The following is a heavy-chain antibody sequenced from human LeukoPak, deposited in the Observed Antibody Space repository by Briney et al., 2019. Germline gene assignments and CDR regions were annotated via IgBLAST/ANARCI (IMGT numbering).Heavy chain of an antibody. CDR1: GGSISRGGYY. Sequence: SQTLSLTCSVSGGSISRGGYYWSWIRQHPGKGLEWIGYIYYSGSTYYNPSLKSRVTISVDRSKNHFSLNLSSVTAADTAVYYCAASSGSYYGYYGMDVWGQGTTVTVSS. CDR2: IYYSGST. D-gene: IGHD3-10*01. J-gene: IGHJ6*02. V-gene: IGHV4-31*03. CDR3: AASSGSYYGYYGMDV.